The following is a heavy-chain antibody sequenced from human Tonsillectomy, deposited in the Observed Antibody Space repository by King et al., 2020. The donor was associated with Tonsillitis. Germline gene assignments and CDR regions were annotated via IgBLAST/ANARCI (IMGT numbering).Heavy chain of an antibody. Sequence: LQLQESGPGLVKPSETLSLTCTVSGGSISSSSYYWGWIRQPPGQGLEWIGSIYYSGSTYYNPSLKSRVTISVDTSKNQFSLKLSSVTAADTAVYYCARRGTVTTRGAFDIWGQGTMVTVSS. V-gene: IGHV4-39*01. J-gene: IGHJ3*02. CDR2: IYYSGST. D-gene: IGHD4-17*01. CDR3: ARRGTVTTRGAFDI. CDR1: GGSISSSSYY.